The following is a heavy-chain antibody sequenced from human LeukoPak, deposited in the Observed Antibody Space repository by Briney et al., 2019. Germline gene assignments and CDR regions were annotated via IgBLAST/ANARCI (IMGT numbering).Heavy chain of an antibody. D-gene: IGHD3-10*01. CDR2: IVRSGDTT. J-gene: IGHJ4*02. V-gene: IGHV3-23*01. Sequence: GGSLRLSCAASGFAFSTFAMTWVRQAPGKGLEWVPTIVRSGDTTYYTDSMKGRFTVSRDNSKNTLYLQMNSPRAEDTAVYYCAKDAVAPGSSGDFFDYWGLGTLVTVSS. CDR3: AKDAVAPGSSGDFFDY. CDR1: GFAFSTFA.